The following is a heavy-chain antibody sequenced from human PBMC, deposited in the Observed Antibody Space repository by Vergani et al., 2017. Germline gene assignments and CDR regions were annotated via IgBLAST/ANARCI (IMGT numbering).Heavy chain of an antibody. Sequence: QVQLVESGGGVVQPGRSLRLSCAASGFTFSSYGMHWVRQAPGKGLEWVAVISYDGSNKYYADSVKGRFTISRDNSKNTLYLQMNSLRAEDTAVYYCAKDAYIVVVPAAMDYWGQGTLVTVSS. CDR3: AKDAYIVVVPAAMDY. J-gene: IGHJ4*02. CDR2: ISYDGSNK. V-gene: IGHV3-30*18. D-gene: IGHD2-2*01. CDR1: GFTFSSYG.